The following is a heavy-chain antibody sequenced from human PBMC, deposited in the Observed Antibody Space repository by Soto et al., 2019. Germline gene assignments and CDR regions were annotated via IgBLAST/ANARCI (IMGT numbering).Heavy chain of an antibody. V-gene: IGHV3-11*01. CDR1: GFTFSDYY. CDR2: ISGPGTTT. D-gene: IGHD3-16*02. CDR3: ARVGFASAWYRQYYFDY. J-gene: IGHJ4*02. Sequence: PGGSLRLSXVASGFTFSDYYMAWIRQAPGKGLEWVSYISGPGTTTHYADSVKGRFTISRDNAKNSLYLQMDSLRAEDTAVYYCARVGFASAWYRQYYFDYWGQGALVTVSS.